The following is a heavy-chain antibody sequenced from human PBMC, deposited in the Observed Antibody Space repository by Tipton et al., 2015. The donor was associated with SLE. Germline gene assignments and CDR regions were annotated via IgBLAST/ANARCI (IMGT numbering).Heavy chain of an antibody. Sequence: GSLRLSCAASGFTFSSYEMNWVRQAPGKGLEWVSYISSSGSTIYYADSVKGRFTISRDNAKNSLYLQMNSLRAEDTAVYYCARESYETGFDYWGQGTLVTVSS. CDR1: GFTFSSYE. D-gene: IGHD1-14*01. J-gene: IGHJ4*02. V-gene: IGHV3-48*03. CDR2: ISSSGSTI. CDR3: ARESYETGFDY.